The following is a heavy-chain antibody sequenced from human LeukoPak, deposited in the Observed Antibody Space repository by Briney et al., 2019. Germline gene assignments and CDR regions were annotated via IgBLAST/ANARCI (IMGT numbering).Heavy chain of an antibody. J-gene: IGHJ4*02. CDR1: GFTVSSNY. CDR2: IYSGGST. D-gene: IGHD5-18*01. V-gene: IGHV3-53*01. CDR3: ARDSAYGYGFDY. Sequence: PGGSPRLSCAASGFTVSSNYMSWVRQAPGNGLEWVSAIYSGGSTYYADSVKGRFTISRDNSKNTLYLQMNSLRAADTAVYYCARDSAYGYGFDYWGQGTLVTVSS.